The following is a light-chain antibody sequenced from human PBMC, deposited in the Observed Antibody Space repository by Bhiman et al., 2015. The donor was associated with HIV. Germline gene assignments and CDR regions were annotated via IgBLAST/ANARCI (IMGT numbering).Light chain of an antibody. V-gene: IGLV3-21*04. Sequence: SYELTQPPSVSVSPGQTASIVCSGDKLGDQYVSWYHQRPGQAPVLVIYYDSDRPSGIPERFSGSNSGNTATLTISRVEAGNEADYYCQVWDSSSDHVVFGGGTKLTVL. CDR1: KLGDQY. CDR3: QVWDSSSDHVV. CDR2: YDS. J-gene: IGLJ2*01.